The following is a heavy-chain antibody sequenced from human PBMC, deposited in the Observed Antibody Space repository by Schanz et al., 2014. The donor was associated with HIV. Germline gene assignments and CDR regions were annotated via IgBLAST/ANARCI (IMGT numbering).Heavy chain of an antibody. CDR3: AKDRNHYDSRYRGKGNYYYXXXMDV. D-gene: IGHD3-22*01. V-gene: IGHV3-30*18. CDR1: GFTFDSYG. Sequence: QVQLVESGGGVVQPGRSLRLXXAASGFTFDSYGIHWVRQAPGKGLEWVAVISYDGSNKKYADSVKGRFTISRDNSKNTLYLQMKSLSPEDTAVYYGAKDRNHYDSRYRGKGNYYYXXXMDVWGQGTTVTVSS. J-gene: IGHJ6*02. CDR2: ISYDGSNK.